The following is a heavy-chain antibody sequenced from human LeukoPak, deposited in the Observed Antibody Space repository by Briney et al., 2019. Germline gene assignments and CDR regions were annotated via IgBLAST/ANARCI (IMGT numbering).Heavy chain of an antibody. CDR1: GGSMNRSDYY. D-gene: IGHD5-24*01. J-gene: IGHJ5*02. Sequence: SEILSLTCTVSGGSMNRSDYYWSWIRQHPGKGLEWIGYVYYTGSRYYNPSLKSRVTISIDTSKNQFSLKLSSLTAADTAVYYCARDVGRDGFNLRNWFDPWGQGTLVTVSS. CDR3: ARDVGRDGFNLRNWFDP. CDR2: VYYTGSR. V-gene: IGHV4-31*03.